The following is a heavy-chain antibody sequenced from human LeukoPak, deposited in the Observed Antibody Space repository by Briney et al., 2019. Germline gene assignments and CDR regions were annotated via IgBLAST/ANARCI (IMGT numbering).Heavy chain of an antibody. D-gene: IGHD2-2*01. V-gene: IGHV3-23*01. Sequence: GESLTLSCVASGFRFSDFAMSWLRQAPGKGLEWVPGISDSGRATYYTDSVKGRCTISRDNSKNTVNLQLNNVRAEDTALYFCARHVSFIPFWGQGMQVTVSS. CDR1: GFRFSDFA. CDR3: ARHVSFIPF. J-gene: IGHJ4*02. CDR2: ISDSGRAT.